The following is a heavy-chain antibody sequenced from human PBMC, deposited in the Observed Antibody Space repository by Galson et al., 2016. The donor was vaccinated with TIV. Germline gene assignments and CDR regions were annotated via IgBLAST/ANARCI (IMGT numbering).Heavy chain of an antibody. V-gene: IGHV3-30*18. D-gene: IGHD4-17*01. CDR1: GFIFSIYG. J-gene: IGHJ4*02. Sequence: SLRLSCAASGFIFSIYGMHWVRQAPGKGLEWVTLISFDGNNQYYADSVKGRFTSSRDNSKNTMYLHMNSLRTGDTAVYYCAKVGARGYGDYPYYLEYWGQGTLVTVSS. CDR3: AKVGARGYGDYPYYLEY. CDR2: ISFDGNNQ.